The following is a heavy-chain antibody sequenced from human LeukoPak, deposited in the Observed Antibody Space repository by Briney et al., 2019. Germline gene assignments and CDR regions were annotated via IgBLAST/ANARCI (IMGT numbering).Heavy chain of an antibody. CDR3: ARGRFESNGDFDY. D-gene: IGHD4-11*01. V-gene: IGHV3-7*01. Sequence: GGSLRLSCVASGFIFSRYWMSWVRQAPGKGLEWVANIKQDGSDSFFGDSVNGRFTISRDNAKNSVYLQMISLRVEDTAVYYCARGRFESNGDFDYWGQGTLVIVSS. CDR2: IKQDGSDS. CDR1: GFIFSRYW. J-gene: IGHJ4*02.